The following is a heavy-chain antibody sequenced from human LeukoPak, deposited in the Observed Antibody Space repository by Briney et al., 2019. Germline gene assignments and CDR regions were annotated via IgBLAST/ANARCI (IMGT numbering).Heavy chain of an antibody. Sequence: PETLSLTCTVSGGSISSSSYYWGWIRQPPGKGLEWIGSIYYSGSTYYNPSLKSRVTISVDTSKNQFSLKLSSVTAADTAVYYCARTVSGYPPSAEYFQHWGQGTLVTVSS. V-gene: IGHV4-39*01. CDR3: ARTVSGYPPSAEYFQH. J-gene: IGHJ1*01. CDR1: GGSISSSSYY. CDR2: IYYSGST. D-gene: IGHD3-22*01.